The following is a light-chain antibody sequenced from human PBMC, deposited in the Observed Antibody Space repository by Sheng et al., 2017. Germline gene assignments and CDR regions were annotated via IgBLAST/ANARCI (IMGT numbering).Light chain of an antibody. CDR2: GAS. Sequence: EIVLTQSPGTLSLSPGERATLSCRASQSVSSSYLAWYQQKPGQAPRLLIYGASSRATGIPDRFSGSGSGTDFTLTISSLQSEDFAIYYCQQYNDWPGTFGPGTKVDF. J-gene: IGKJ3*01. V-gene: IGKV3-20*01. CDR1: QSVSSSY. CDR3: QQYNDWPGT.